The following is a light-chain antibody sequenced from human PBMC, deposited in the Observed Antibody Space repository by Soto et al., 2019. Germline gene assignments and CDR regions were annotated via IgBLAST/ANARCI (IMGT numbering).Light chain of an antibody. CDR2: DVS. V-gene: IGKV1-33*01. J-gene: IGKJ3*01. CDR3: QQYDNLPLT. Sequence: DVQMTQSPSSLSASVGDRITITCQASQHINNYLNWYQQKPGKAPRLLIFDVSNLATGVPSRFSGSGFGTDFTFTISNLQPEDFATYYCQQYDNLPLTLGPGTKVDIK. CDR1: QHINNY.